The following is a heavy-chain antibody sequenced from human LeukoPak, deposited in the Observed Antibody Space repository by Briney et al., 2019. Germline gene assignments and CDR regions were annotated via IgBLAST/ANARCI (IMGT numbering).Heavy chain of an antibody. J-gene: IGHJ3*02. CDR3: ARTSLHYFGSGSYSLDVFDI. CDR2: ITSDGSKK. D-gene: IGHD3-10*01. V-gene: IGHV3-30*04. Sequence: GGSLRLSCAASGFTFSTYALHWIRQAPGKGLEWVAAITSDGSKKYYADSVKGRSTISRDNSKNTLYMQMNSLRADDTAVFFCARTSLHYFGSGSYSLDVFDIWGQGTMVTVSS. CDR1: GFTFSTYA.